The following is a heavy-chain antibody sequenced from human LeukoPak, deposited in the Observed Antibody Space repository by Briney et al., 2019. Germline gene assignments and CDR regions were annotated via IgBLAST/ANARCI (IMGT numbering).Heavy chain of an antibody. CDR2: IHHSGST. V-gene: IGHV4-30-2*01. CDR1: GGSISSGGYY. J-gene: IGHJ3*02. Sequence: SETLSLTCTVSGGSISSGGYYWSWIRQPPGKGLEWIGYIHHSGSTYYNPSLKSRVTISLDRSKNQFSLKLSSVTAADPAVYYCARVGKQLVAGAFDIWGQGTMVTVSS. CDR3: ARVGKQLVAGAFDI. D-gene: IGHD6-6*01.